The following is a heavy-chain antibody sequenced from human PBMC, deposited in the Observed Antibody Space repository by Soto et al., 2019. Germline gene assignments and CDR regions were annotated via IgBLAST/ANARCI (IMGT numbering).Heavy chain of an antibody. D-gene: IGHD3-22*01. CDR1: GGSISSSSYY. CDR3: ARHKDYYDSSGYYNNWFDP. V-gene: IGHV4-39*01. J-gene: IGHJ5*02. CDR2: IYYSGST. Sequence: PSETLSLTCTVSGGSISSSSYYWGWIRQPPGKGLEWIGSIYYSGSTYYNPSLKSRVTISVDTSKNQFSLKLSSATAADTAVYYCARHKDYYDSSGYYNNWFDPWGQGTLVTVSS.